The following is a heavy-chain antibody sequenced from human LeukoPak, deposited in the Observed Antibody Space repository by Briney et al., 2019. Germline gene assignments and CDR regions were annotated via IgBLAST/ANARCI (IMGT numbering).Heavy chain of an antibody. CDR2: ISGSGGST. Sequence: GGSLRLSCAASGFTFSSYAMSWVRQAPGKGLEWVSGISGSGGSTYQADSVKGRFTISRDNSKNTLYLQMNSLRAEDTAAYYCTKETSYGSGSRYYFDYWGQGTLVTVSS. CDR3: TKETSYGSGSRYYFDY. J-gene: IGHJ4*02. CDR1: GFTFSSYA. V-gene: IGHV3-23*01. D-gene: IGHD3-10*01.